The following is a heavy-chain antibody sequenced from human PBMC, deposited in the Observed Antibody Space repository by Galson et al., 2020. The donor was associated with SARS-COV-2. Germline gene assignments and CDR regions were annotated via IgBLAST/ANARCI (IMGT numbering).Heavy chain of an antibody. CDR2: IYTSGST. Sequence: SETLSLTCTVSGGSISSGSYYWSWIRQPAGKGLEWIGRIYTSGSTNYNPSLKSRVTISVDTSKNQFSLKLSSVTAADTAVYYCAREPPRRDSYCSGGSCYPYDAFDIWGQGTMVTVSS. D-gene: IGHD2-15*01. CDR1: GGSISSGSYY. CDR3: AREPPRRDSYCSGGSCYPYDAFDI. V-gene: IGHV4-61*02. J-gene: IGHJ3*02.